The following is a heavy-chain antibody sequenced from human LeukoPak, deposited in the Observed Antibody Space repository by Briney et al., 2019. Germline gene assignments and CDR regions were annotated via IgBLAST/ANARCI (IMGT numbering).Heavy chain of an antibody. J-gene: IGHJ3*01. CDR2: IRGSGDGT. CDR1: GFPFRSFA. CDR3: GRDPNGDYVGAFDF. Sequence: TGGSLRLSCAASGFPFRSFAMTWVCQAPGKGLEWVSSIRGSGDGTSYGDSVKGRFTMSRDNSKNTLYLQMNSLRVEDTAIYYCGRDPNGDYVGAFDFWGLGTLVTVSS. V-gene: IGHV3-23*01. D-gene: IGHD4-17*01.